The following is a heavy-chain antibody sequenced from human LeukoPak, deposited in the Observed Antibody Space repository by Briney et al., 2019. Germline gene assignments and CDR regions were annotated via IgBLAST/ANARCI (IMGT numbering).Heavy chain of an antibody. CDR2: ISGSGGST. V-gene: IGHV3-23*01. CDR1: GFTFSSYG. Sequence: GGSLRLSCAASGFTFSSYGMSWVRQAPGKGLEWVSAISGSGGSTYYADSVKGRFTISRDNSKNTLYLQMNSLRAEDTAVYYCARFPLGGYSGYDYIGYFDYWGQGTLVTVSS. J-gene: IGHJ4*02. D-gene: IGHD5-12*01. CDR3: ARFPLGGYSGYDYIGYFDY.